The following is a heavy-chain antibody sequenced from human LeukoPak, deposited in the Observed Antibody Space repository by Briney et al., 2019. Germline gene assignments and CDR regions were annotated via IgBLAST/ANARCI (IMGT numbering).Heavy chain of an antibody. CDR3: ARVVSGTFDY. Sequence: SETLSLTCTVSGGSVSSYYWSWIRQPPGKGLEWIGYIYYSGSTNYNPSLKSRVTISVDTSRNQFSLKLSSVTAADTAVYYCARVVSGTFDYWGQGTLVTVSS. V-gene: IGHV4-59*02. CDR2: IYYSGST. D-gene: IGHD2/OR15-2a*01. CDR1: GGSVSSYY. J-gene: IGHJ4*02.